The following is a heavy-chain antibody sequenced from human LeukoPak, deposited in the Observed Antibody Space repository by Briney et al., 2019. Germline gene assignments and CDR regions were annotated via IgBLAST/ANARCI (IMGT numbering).Heavy chain of an antibody. CDR3: ARSVSVGAMGY. D-gene: IGHD1-26*01. CDR1: GGSISSSSYY. V-gene: IGHV4-39*07. J-gene: IGHJ4*02. CDR2: IYYSGST. Sequence: SETLSLTCTVSGGSISSSSYYWGWLRQPPGKGLEWIGSIYYSGSTYYNPSLKSRVTISVDTSKNQFSLKLSSVTAADTAVYYCARSVSVGAMGYWGQGTLVTVSS.